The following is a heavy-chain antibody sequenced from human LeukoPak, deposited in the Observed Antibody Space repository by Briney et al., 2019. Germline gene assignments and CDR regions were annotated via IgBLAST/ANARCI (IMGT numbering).Heavy chain of an antibody. CDR2: IRYDGSNK. V-gene: IGHV3-30*02. CDR3: AKFGKDYTHAGHFDY. J-gene: IGHJ4*02. CDR1: GFTFSSYG. D-gene: IGHD4-11*01. Sequence: PGGSLRLSCAASGFTFSSYGMHWVRQAPGKGLEWVAFIRYDGSNKYYADSVKGRFTISRDNSKNTLYLQMNSLRAEDTAVYYCAKFGKDYTHAGHFDYWGQGTLVTVSS.